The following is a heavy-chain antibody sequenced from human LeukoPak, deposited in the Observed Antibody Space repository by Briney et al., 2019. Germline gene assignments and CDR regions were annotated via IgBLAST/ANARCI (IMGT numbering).Heavy chain of an antibody. CDR1: GFTFSSYW. CDR3: ARDLDVDTAMKGYYGMDV. J-gene: IGHJ6*02. Sequence: GGSLRLSCAASGFTFSSYWMSWVRQAPGKGLEWVANIKQDGSEKYYVDSVKGRFTISRDNAKNSLYLQMNSLRAEDTAVYYCARDLDVDTAMKGYYGMDVWGQGTTVTVSS. CDR2: IKQDGSEK. V-gene: IGHV3-7*01. D-gene: IGHD5-18*01.